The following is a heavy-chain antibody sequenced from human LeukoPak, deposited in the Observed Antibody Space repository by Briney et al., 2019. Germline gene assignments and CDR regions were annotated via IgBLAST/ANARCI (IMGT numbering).Heavy chain of an antibody. CDR3: ASCIAAAGDFDY. J-gene: IGHJ4*02. D-gene: IGHD6-13*01. Sequence: SETLSLTYTVSGYFISSGYYWGWIRQPPGKGLEWIGSIYHSGSTYYNPSLKSRVTISVDTSKNQFSLKLSSVTAADTAVYYCASCIAAAGDFDYWGQGTLVTVSS. V-gene: IGHV4-38-2*02. CDR1: GYFISSGYY. CDR2: IYHSGST.